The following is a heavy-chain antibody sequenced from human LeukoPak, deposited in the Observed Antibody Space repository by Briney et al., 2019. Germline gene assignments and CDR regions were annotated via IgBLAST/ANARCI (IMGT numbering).Heavy chain of an antibody. V-gene: IGHV1-69*04. D-gene: IGHD2-2*01. CDR3: ARGSQLLGFDAFDI. CDR2: IIPILGIA. CDR1: GYTFTSYG. J-gene: IGHJ3*02. Sequence: SVKVSCEASGYTFTSYGISWVRQAPGQGLEWMGRIIPILGIANYAQKFQGRVTITADKSTSTAYMELSSLRSEDTAVYYCARGSQLLGFDAFDIWGQGTMVTVSS.